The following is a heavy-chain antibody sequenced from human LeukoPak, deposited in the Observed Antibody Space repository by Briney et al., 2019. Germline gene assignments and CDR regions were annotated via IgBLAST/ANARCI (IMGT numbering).Heavy chain of an antibody. D-gene: IGHD3-10*01. J-gene: IGHJ4*02. CDR1: GFSFSDAW. Sequence: GGSHRLSCAASGFSFSDAWMSWVRQIPGKGLEWVGRIESKTDGGTTDYAAPVKGRFTISRDDSTNTLYLQMNSLKSEDTAVYYCTTYGSGRKFDYWGQGILVTVTS. V-gene: IGHV3-15*04. CDR3: TTYGSGRKFDY. CDR2: IESKTDGGTT.